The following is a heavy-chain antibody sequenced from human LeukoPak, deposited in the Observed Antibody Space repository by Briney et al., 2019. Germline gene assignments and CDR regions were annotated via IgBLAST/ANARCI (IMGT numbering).Heavy chain of an antibody. CDR2: IYHSGST. V-gene: IGHV4-38-2*01. D-gene: IGHD3-22*01. CDR1: GYSISSGYY. CDR3: ARIGYYYDSTGYSHDAFDI. J-gene: IGHJ3*02. Sequence: SETLSLTCAVSGYSISSGYYWGWIRQPPGKGLEWIGGIYHSGSTYYNPSLRSRVTISVDTSKNQFSLKLSSVTAADTAVYYCARIGYYYDSTGYSHDAFDIWGQGTMVTVSS.